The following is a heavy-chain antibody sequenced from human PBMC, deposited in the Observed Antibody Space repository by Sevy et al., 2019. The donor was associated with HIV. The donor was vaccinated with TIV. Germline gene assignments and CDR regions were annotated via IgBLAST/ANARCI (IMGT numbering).Heavy chain of an antibody. Sequence: SETRSLTCAVYGGSFSGYYWSWIRQPPGKGLEWIGEINHSGSTNYNPSLKSRVTISVDTSKNQFSLKLSSVTAADTAVYYCARALDLPSPVVAARAFDYWGQGTLVTVSS. D-gene: IGHD2-15*01. J-gene: IGHJ4*02. V-gene: IGHV4-34*01. CDR1: GGSFSGYY. CDR3: ARALDLPSPVVAARAFDY. CDR2: INHSGST.